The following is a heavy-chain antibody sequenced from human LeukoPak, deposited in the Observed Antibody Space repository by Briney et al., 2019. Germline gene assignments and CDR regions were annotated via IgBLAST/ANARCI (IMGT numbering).Heavy chain of an antibody. D-gene: IGHD3-3*01. V-gene: IGHV3-15*01. CDR2: IKSKTDGGTT. Sequence: GGSLRLSCAASGFTFSNAWMSWVRQAPGKGLEWVGRIKSKTDGGTTDYAAPVKGRLTISRDDSKNTLYLQMNSLKTEDTAVYYCTTGEFLEWLLYFDYWGQGTLVTVSS. CDR3: TTGEFLEWLLYFDY. J-gene: IGHJ4*02. CDR1: GFTFSNAW.